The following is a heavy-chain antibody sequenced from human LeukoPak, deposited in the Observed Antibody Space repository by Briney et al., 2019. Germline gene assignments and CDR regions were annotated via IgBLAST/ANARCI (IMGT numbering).Heavy chain of an antibody. CDR3: ARARSNWDYYFDY. CDR2: IYYSGST. D-gene: IGHD1-7*01. V-gene: IGHV4-59*01. Sequence: PSETLSLTCTVSGGSISSYYWSWIRQPPGKGLDWIGYIYYSGSTNYNPSLKSRVTISVDTSKNQFSLKLSSVTAADTAVYYCARARSNWDYYFDYWGQGTLVTVSS. CDR1: GGSISSYY. J-gene: IGHJ4*02.